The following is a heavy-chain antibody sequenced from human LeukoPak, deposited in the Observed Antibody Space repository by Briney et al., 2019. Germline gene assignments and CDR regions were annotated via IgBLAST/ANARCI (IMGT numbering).Heavy chain of an antibody. CDR1: DGSISNYY. J-gene: IGHJ3*02. Sequence: SETLSLTCTVSDGSISNYYWTWIRQPPGKGLEWIGYIYYNGNTNYNPSLKSRVIISLDTSKNQFSLKVNSMTAADTAVYYCARDKIGGGTSDALDIWGQGTMVTVSS. V-gene: IGHV4-59*01. CDR3: ARDKIGGGTSDALDI. D-gene: IGHD3-10*01. CDR2: IYYNGNT.